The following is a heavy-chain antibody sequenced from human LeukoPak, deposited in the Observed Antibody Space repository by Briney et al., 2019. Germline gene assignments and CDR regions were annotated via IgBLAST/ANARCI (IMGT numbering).Heavy chain of an antibody. Sequence: ASVKVSCKVSGYTLTELSMHWVRQAPGKGLEWMGGFDPEDGETIYAQKFQGRVTMTEDTSTDTAYMELSSLRSEDTAVYYCATVDYGDFYLDYWGQGTLVTVSS. D-gene: IGHD4-17*01. V-gene: IGHV1-24*01. J-gene: IGHJ4*02. CDR2: FDPEDGET. CDR1: GYTLTELS. CDR3: ATVDYGDFYLDY.